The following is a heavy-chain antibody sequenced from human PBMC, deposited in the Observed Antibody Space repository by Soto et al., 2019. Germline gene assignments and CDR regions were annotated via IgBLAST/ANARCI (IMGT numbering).Heavy chain of an antibody. Sequence: ASVKVSCNASGYTFTSYHINWVRQATGQGLEWMGWMNPNSGNTGYAQKLQVRVTMTSNTSISTAYNEVSSLKCLGKAAYSRATCRVYCRSSTCDRCFDYWGQGTLVTVSS. CDR2: MNPNSGNT. D-gene: IGHD2-2*01. V-gene: IGHV1-8*01. CDR3: ATCRVYCRSSTCDRCFDY. CDR1: GYTFTSYH. J-gene: IGHJ4*02.